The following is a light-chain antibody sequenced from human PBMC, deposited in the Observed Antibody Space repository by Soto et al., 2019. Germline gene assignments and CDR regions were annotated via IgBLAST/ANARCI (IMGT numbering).Light chain of an antibody. V-gene: IGKV3-20*01. CDR3: QQYGSSTWT. Sequence: EIVLTQSPGTLSLSPGERATLSCRASQSVSSSYLAWYPQRPGQAPRLXIYGASSRATGIPDRFSGSGSGTDCTLTISRLEPEDVAVYYCQQYGSSTWTFGQGTKVDIK. CDR1: QSVSSSY. CDR2: GAS. J-gene: IGKJ1*01.